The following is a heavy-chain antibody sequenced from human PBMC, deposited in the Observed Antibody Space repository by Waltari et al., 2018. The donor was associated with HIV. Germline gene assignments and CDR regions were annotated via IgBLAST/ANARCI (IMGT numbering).Heavy chain of an antibody. CDR2: IRSKAYGGTT. J-gene: IGHJ4*02. CDR1: GFTFGDYA. D-gene: IGHD2-2*01. V-gene: IGHV3-49*04. CDR3: ADQTNFHY. Sequence: EAQLVESGGGLVQPGRALTLSCTASGFTFGDYAMTWVRQAPGKGLEWIGFIRSKAYGGTTEYAASVKGRFIISRDYSKGIACLQMNSLIIEDTAVYYCADQTNFHYWGQGTLVTVSS.